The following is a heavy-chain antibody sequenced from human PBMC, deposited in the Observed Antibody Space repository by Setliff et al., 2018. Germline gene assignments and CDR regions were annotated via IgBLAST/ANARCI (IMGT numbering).Heavy chain of an antibody. J-gene: IGHJ4*02. D-gene: IGHD2-2*01. CDR2: IKHGGTT. Sequence: SETLSLTCRVSGYSIGSDYFWAWVRQPPGKGLEWVATIKHGGTTYYNPSLRSRVIISVDASKNAFSLRLNSVTAADTAVYYCARAKGYCSSTSCRIYYFDYWGQGTLVTVSS. CDR1: GYSIGSDYF. V-gene: IGHV4-38-2*02. CDR3: ARAKGYCSSTSCRIYYFDY.